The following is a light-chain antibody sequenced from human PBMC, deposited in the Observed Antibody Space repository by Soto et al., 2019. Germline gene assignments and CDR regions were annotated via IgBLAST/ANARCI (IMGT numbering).Light chain of an antibody. Sequence: EVVMTQSPATLSVSPGERATLSCRASENINNRLAWYQQTPGQAPRLLIYGTSTRATGMPDRFRGSGSGTEFTLTIGSMQSADFAVYYCQQYSDWPPWTFGQVTKVEI. CDR3: QQYSDWPPWT. CDR1: ENINNR. CDR2: GTS. J-gene: IGKJ1*01. V-gene: IGKV3-15*01.